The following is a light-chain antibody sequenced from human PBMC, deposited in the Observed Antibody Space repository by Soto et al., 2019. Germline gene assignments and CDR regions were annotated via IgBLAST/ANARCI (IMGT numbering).Light chain of an antibody. CDR3: QHYGGSPRT. Sequence: EILWTQSPGTLSLSPGERATLSCSDSQSINNNYLAWYQQKRGQAPRLLIYGESNRATGIPDRFSGSGSGTDFTLHISRLEHEDFAVYYCQHYGGSPRTVGQGTKLEIK. CDR2: GES. CDR1: QSINNNY. J-gene: IGKJ1*01. V-gene: IGKV3-20*01.